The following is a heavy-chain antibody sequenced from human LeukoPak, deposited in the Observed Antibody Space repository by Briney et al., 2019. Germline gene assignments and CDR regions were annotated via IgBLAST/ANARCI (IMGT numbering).Heavy chain of an antibody. J-gene: IGHJ5*02. CDR1: GGTFSSYA. D-gene: IGHD1-26*01. CDR2: ISAYNGNT. Sequence: GSSVKVSCKASGGTFSSYAISWVRQAPGQGLEWMGWISAYNGNTNYAQKLQGRVTMTTDTSTSTAYMELRSLRSDDTAVYYCARDAGGSYWRRWFDPWGQGTLVTVSS. V-gene: IGHV1-18*01. CDR3: ARDAGGSYWRRWFDP.